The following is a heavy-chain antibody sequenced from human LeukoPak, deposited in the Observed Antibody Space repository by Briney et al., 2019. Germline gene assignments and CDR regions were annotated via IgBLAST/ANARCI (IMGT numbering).Heavy chain of an antibody. D-gene: IGHD2-2*01. CDR2: INHSGST. V-gene: IGHV4-34*01. Sequence: PSETLSLTCAVYGGSFSGYYCSWIRQPPGKGLEWIGEINHSGSTNYNPSLKSRVTISVDTSKNQFSLKLSSVTAADTAVYYCARGIRDIVVVPAANPFDYWGQGTLVTVSS. CDR1: GGSFSGYY. CDR3: ARGIRDIVVVPAANPFDY. J-gene: IGHJ4*02.